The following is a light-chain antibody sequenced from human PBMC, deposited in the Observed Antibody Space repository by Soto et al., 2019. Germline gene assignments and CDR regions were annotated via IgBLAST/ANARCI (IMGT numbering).Light chain of an antibody. J-gene: IGKJ5*01. CDR3: QQSYSTPT. CDR1: QSISSY. V-gene: IGKV1-39*01. Sequence: DIQMTQSPSSLSASVGDRVTITCRASQSISSYLNWYQQKPGKAPKLLIYAASSLQSGVPSRFSGSGSGTDFTLNISSLQPEHFETYYCQQSYSTPTFGQGTRLEIK. CDR2: AAS.